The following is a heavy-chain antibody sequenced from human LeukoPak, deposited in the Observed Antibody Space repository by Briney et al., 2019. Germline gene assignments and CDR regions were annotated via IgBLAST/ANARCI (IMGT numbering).Heavy chain of an antibody. J-gene: IGHJ4*02. CDR1: GFTFDDYA. CDR2: ISWNSGSI. D-gene: IGHD3-22*01. V-gene: IGHV3-9*01. CDR3: AGMYYYDSSGSPPG. Sequence: GGSLRLSCAASGFTFDDYAMHWVRQAPGKGLEWVSAISWNSGSIGYADSVKGRFAISRDNAKNTLYLQMNSLRAEDTAVYYCAGMYYYDSSGSPPGWGQGTLVTVSS.